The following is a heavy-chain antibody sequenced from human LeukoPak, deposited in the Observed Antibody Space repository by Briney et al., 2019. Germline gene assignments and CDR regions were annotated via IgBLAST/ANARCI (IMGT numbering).Heavy chain of an antibody. CDR2: IYYSGST. V-gene: IGHV4-39*07. Sequence: SSETLSLTCTVSGGSISSSNYYWGWIRQPPGKGLEWIGSIYYSGSTYYSPSLKSRVTISVDTSKNQFSLKLRYVTAADAAVYYCARVGAVAGHGDFDSWGQGTLVTVSS. CDR1: GGSISSSNYY. D-gene: IGHD6-19*01. J-gene: IGHJ4*02. CDR3: ARVGAVAGHGDFDS.